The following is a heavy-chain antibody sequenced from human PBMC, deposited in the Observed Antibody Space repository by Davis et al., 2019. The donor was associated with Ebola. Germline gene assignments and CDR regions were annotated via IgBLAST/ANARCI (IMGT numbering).Heavy chain of an antibody. CDR3: ARVGSGSLFFYYGMDV. CDR2: MNPNSGNT. J-gene: IGHJ6*04. V-gene: IGHV1-8*02. Sequence: AASVKVSCKASGFKFSTYGFSWVRQATGQGLEWMGWMNPNSGNTGYAQKFQGRVTMTRNTSISTAYMELSSLDSDDTAVYYCARVGSGSLFFYYGMDVWGKGTTVTVSS. D-gene: IGHD6-19*01. CDR1: GFKFSTYG.